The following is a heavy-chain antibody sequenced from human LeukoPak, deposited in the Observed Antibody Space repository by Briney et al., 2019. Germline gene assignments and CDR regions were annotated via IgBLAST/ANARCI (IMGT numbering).Heavy chain of an antibody. CDR1: GVSISSSSYY. CDR2: IFYSGST. CDR3: ATTSSWSYSFDS. V-gene: IGHV4-39*01. Sequence: SETLSLTCTVSGVSISSSSYYWGWIRQPPGKGLEWIGSIFYSGSTYYNPSLESRVSISVDTSKNQFALKLRSVTAADTAVFYCATTSSWSYSFDSWGQGTLVTVSS. D-gene: IGHD6-13*01. J-gene: IGHJ4*02.